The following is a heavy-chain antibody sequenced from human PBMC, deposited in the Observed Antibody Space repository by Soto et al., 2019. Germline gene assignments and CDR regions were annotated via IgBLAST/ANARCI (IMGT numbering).Heavy chain of an antibody. Sequence: EVQLVESGGGRAYPGGSLRLSCEALGFSFSNYEMNWVRLAPGKGLEWISYISTSGSTTYYADSVKGRFSVSRDNAKNSLYLHMDSLRAEDTALYFCARGAADTAMVDSWGQGTLVTVSS. J-gene: IGHJ4*02. V-gene: IGHV3-48*03. CDR2: ISTSGSTT. D-gene: IGHD5-18*01. CDR3: ARGAADTAMVDS. CDR1: GFSFSNYE.